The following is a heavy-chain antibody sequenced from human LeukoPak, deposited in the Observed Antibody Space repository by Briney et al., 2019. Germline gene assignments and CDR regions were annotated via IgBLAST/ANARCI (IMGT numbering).Heavy chain of an antibody. V-gene: IGHV3-30*04. Sequence: GGSLRLSCAASGFTFSSYAMHWARQAPGKGLEWVAVISYDGSNKYYADSVKGRFTISRDNSKNTLYLRMNSLRAEDTAVYYCARDRRYYGSGSYSYYFDYWGQGTLVTVSS. CDR1: GFTFSSYA. CDR3: ARDRRYYGSGSYSYYFDY. J-gene: IGHJ4*02. CDR2: ISYDGSNK. D-gene: IGHD3-10*01.